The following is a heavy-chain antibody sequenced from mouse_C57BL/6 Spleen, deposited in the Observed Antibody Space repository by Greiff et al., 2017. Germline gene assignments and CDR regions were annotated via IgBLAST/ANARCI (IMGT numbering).Heavy chain of an antibody. CDR1: GYTFTSYW. V-gene: IGHV1-55*01. CDR2: IYPGSGST. D-gene: IGHD2-4*01. CDR3: ARVRDDYDEDYWDY. Sequence: QVQLQQPGAELVKPGASVKMSCTASGYTFTSYWITWVKQRPGQGLEWIGDIYPGSGSTNYTEKFKSKATLTVDTSSSTAYMQLSSLTSEDSAVYYCARVRDDYDEDYWDYWGQGTTLTVSS. J-gene: IGHJ2*01.